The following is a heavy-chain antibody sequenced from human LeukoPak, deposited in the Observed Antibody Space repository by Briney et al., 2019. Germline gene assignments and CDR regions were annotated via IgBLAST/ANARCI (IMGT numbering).Heavy chain of an antibody. D-gene: IGHD4-23*01. Sequence: PSETLSLTCAVYGGSFSGYYWSWIRQPPGKGLEWIGEINHSGSTNYNPSLKSRVTISVDTSKNQFSLKLSSVTAADTAVYYCALYGGNSYDAFDIWGQGTMVTVFS. CDR1: GGSFSGYY. CDR2: INHSGST. J-gene: IGHJ3*02. V-gene: IGHV4-34*01. CDR3: ALYGGNSYDAFDI.